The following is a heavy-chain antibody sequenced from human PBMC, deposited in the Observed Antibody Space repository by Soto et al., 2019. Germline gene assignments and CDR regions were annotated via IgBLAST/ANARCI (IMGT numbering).Heavy chain of an antibody. CDR3: ARDRWDYDFWSGYYDY. CDR1: GFTFCSYG. D-gene: IGHD3-3*01. Sequence: QVQLVESGGGVVQPGRSLRLSCAAYGFTFCSYGMHWVRQAPGKGLEWVAVIWYDGSNKYYADSVKGRFTISRDNSKNTLYLQMNSLRAEDTAVYYCARDRWDYDFWSGYYDYWGQGTLVTVSS. V-gene: IGHV3-33*01. J-gene: IGHJ4*02. CDR2: IWYDGSNK.